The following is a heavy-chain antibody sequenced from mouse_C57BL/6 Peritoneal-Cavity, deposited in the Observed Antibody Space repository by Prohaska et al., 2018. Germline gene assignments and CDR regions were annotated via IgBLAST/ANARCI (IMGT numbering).Heavy chain of an antibody. J-gene: IGHJ2*01. CDR2: INPNNGGT. CDR1: GYTFTDYN. D-gene: IGHD4-1*01. V-gene: IGHV1-18*01. CDR3: AILGHPY. Sequence: EVQLQHPGPELVKPGASVTIPFKASGYTFTDYNMDWVKQHHRKSLEWIGDINPNNGGTSYNQKCKGKATLTVDKSYSTAYMERRSLTSEDTAVYYCAILGHPYWGQGTTLTVSS.